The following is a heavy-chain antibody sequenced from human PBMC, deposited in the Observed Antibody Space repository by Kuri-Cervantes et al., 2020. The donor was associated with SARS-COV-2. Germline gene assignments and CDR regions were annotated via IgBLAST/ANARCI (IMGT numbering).Heavy chain of an antibody. V-gene: IGHV4-39*01. CDR1: GGSISSSSYY. D-gene: IGHD6-13*01. CDR2: IYYSGST. J-gene: IGHJ5*02. CDR3: ARARTIAAHPENWFDP. Sequence: SETLSLTCTVSGGSISSSSYYWGWIRQPPGKGLEWIGSIYYSGSTYYDPSLKSRVTISVDTSKNQFSLKLSSVTAADTAVYYCARARTIAAHPENWFDPWGQGTLVTVSS.